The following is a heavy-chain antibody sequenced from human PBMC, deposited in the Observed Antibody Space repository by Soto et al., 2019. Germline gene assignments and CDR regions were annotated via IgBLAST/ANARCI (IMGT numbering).Heavy chain of an antibody. V-gene: IGHV3-23*01. CDR1: GFTFSSNA. J-gene: IGHJ6*02. CDR2: ISDSGGST. Sequence: PGGSLRLSCAASGFTFSSNAMNWVRQAPGKGLEWVSVISDSGGSTYYTDSVKGRFTISRDISKNTFYLQMSSLRNEDTAIYYCGKSAGSSWYAVDVWGQGTTVTVSS. CDR3: GKSAGSSWYAVDV. D-gene: IGHD6-13*01.